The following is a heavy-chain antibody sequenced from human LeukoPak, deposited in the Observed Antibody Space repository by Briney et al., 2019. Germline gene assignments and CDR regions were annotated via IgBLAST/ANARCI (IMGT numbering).Heavy chain of an antibody. CDR1: GGSFSGYY. CDR3: ARAHKRRIWSGHPYYYYGMDV. Sequence: SETLSLTCAVYGGSFSGYYWSWIRQPPGKGLEWIGEINHSGSTNYNPSLKSRVTISVDTSKNQFSLKLSSVTAADTAVYYCARAHKRRIWSGHPYYYYGMDVWGQGTTVTVSS. J-gene: IGHJ6*02. CDR2: INHSGST. D-gene: IGHD3-3*01. V-gene: IGHV4-34*01.